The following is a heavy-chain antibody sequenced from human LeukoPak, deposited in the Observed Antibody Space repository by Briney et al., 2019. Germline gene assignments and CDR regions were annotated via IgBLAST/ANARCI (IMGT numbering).Heavy chain of an antibody. D-gene: IGHD3-22*01. Sequence: GGSLRLSCAASGFTFSSYGMHWVRQAPGKGLEWVSSISSSSSYIYYADSVKGRFTISRDNAKNSLYLQMNSLRAEDTAVYYCARDYRPSYYYDSSGYYPYYFDYWGQGTLVTVSS. CDR2: ISSSSSYI. J-gene: IGHJ4*02. CDR1: GFTFSSYG. V-gene: IGHV3-21*01. CDR3: ARDYRPSYYYDSSGYYPYYFDY.